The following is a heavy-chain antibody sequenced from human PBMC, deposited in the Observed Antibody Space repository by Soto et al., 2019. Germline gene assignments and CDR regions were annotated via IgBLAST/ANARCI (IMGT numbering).Heavy chain of an antibody. CDR2: IYYSRST. CDR3: AGATIDYYDSSGYFDY. J-gene: IGHJ4*02. D-gene: IGHD3-22*01. Sequence: PWETLSLTCTVFGGSISSYYWSWIRQPPGKGLEWIGYIYYSRSTNYNPSLKSRVTISVDTSKNQFSLKLSSVTAADTAVYYCAGATIDYYDSSGYFDYWGQGTLVTVSS. CDR1: GGSISSYY. V-gene: IGHV4-59*01.